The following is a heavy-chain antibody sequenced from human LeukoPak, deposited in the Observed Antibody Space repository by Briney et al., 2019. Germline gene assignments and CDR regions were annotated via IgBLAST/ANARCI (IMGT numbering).Heavy chain of an antibody. CDR3: ARKVYYDFWSGYYTGDAFDI. Sequence: ASVKVSCKASGGTFTSYAMNWVRQAPGQGLEWMGWINTNTGNPTYAQGFTGRFVFSLDTSVSTAYLQISSLKAEDTAVYYCARKVYYDFWSGYYTGDAFDIWGQGTMVTVSS. CDR2: INTNTGNP. D-gene: IGHD3-3*01. V-gene: IGHV7-4-1*02. CDR1: GGTFTSYA. J-gene: IGHJ3*02.